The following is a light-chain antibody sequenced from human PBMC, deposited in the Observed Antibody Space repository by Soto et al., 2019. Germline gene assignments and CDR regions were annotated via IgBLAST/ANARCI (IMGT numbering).Light chain of an antibody. CDR3: SLKTNSVTWV. V-gene: IGLV2-18*01. J-gene: IGLJ3*02. Sequence: QLVLTQPPSVSGSPGQSVTISCTGTWSDVGIYDLVSWYQQPPGTAPKLLIYQVSYRPSGVPDRFSGSKSGNTASLTISGLQAEDEADYYCSLKTNSVTWVFGGGTKLTVL. CDR2: QVS. CDR1: WSDVGIYDL.